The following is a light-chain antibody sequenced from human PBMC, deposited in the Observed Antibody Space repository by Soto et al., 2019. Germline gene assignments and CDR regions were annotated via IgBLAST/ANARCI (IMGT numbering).Light chain of an antibody. J-gene: IGKJ1*01. Sequence: DIQMPQPPATLAASVGDRVTITCRASQSISSWLAWYQQKPGKAPKLLIYKASSLESGVPSRFSGSGSGTEFTLTISSLQPDDFATYYCQQYNSQWTFGQGTKVDIK. V-gene: IGKV1-5*03. CDR2: KAS. CDR3: QQYNSQWT. CDR1: QSISSW.